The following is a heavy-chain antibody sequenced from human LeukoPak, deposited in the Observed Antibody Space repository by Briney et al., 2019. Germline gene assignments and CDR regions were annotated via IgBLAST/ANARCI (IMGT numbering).Heavy chain of an antibody. CDR1: GFTFSDYY. V-gene: IGHV3-11*04. CDR2: ISSSGSTI. J-gene: IGHJ4*02. CDR3: AKGGARLHSYYCDY. D-gene: IGHD1-26*01. Sequence: GGSLRLSCAASGFTFSDYYMSWMRQAPGKGLEWVSYISSSGSTIYYADSVKGRFTLSRDNSKNTLYLQMNSLRAEDTAVFYCAKGGARLHSYYCDYWGQGTLVTVSS.